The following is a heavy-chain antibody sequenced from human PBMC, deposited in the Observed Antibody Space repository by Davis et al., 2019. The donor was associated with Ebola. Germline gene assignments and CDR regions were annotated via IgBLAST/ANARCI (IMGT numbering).Heavy chain of an antibody. Sequence: GESLKISCAASGFTFSSYGMHWVRQAPGKGLEWVAVISYDGSNKYYADSVKGRFTISRDNSKNTLYLQMNSLRAEDTAVYYCARDSDSSGSYFDYWGQGTLVTVSS. D-gene: IGHD3-22*01. CDR3: ARDSDSSGSYFDY. J-gene: IGHJ4*02. CDR2: ISYDGSNK. CDR1: GFTFSSYG. V-gene: IGHV3-30*03.